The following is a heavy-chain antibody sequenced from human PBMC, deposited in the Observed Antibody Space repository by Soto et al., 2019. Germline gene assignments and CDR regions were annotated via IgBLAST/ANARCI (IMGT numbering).Heavy chain of an antibody. D-gene: IGHD2-2*01. Sequence: PGGSLRLSCAASGFTFSDYYMSWIRQAPGKGLEWVSYISSSGSTIYYADSVKGRFTISRDNAKNSLYLQMNSLRSEDTAVYYCARDHCSSTSCYVFEEDWFDPWGQGTLVTVSS. CDR2: ISSSGSTI. J-gene: IGHJ5*02. V-gene: IGHV3-11*04. CDR1: GFTFSDYY. CDR3: ARDHCSSTSCYVFEEDWFDP.